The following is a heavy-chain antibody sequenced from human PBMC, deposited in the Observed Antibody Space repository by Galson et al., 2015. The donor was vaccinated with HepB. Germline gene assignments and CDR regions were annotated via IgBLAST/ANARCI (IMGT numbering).Heavy chain of an antibody. D-gene: IGHD3-10*01. V-gene: IGHV3-30*18. J-gene: IGHJ4*02. CDR3: AKDHYRSLGLAMVRGVLDY. Sequence: SLRLSCAASGFTFSSYGMHWVRQAPGKGLEWVAVISYDGSNKYYADSVKGRFTISRDNSKNTLYLQMNSLRAEDTAVYYCAKDHYRSLGLAMVRGVLDYWGQGTLVTVSS. CDR2: ISYDGSNK. CDR1: GFTFSSYG.